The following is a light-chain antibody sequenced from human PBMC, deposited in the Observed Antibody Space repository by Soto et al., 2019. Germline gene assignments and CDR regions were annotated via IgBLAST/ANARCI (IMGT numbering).Light chain of an antibody. V-gene: IGKV3-11*01. CDR2: DAF. J-gene: IGKJ4*01. Sequence: EIVLTQSPATLSLSPGERATLSCRASQNIDDYLAWYQQKPGQAPRLLIYDAFKRATGLPARFSGSGSGTDFTLTISSLEPEDFAVYYCQQRSNWPLTFGGGTKVEIK. CDR1: QNIDDY. CDR3: QQRSNWPLT.